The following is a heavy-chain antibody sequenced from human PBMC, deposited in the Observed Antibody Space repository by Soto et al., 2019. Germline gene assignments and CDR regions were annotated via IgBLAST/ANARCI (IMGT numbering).Heavy chain of an antibody. Sequence: SVTVSCKASGGTFSSYTISWVRQAPGQGLEWMGGIIPIFGTANYAQKFQGRVTITADESTSTAYMELSSLRSEDTAVYYCAAARGYYYYGMDVWGQGTTLTVSS. V-gene: IGHV1-69*13. D-gene: IGHD6-6*01. CDR1: GGTFSSYT. CDR2: IIPIFGTA. J-gene: IGHJ6*02. CDR3: AAARGYYYYGMDV.